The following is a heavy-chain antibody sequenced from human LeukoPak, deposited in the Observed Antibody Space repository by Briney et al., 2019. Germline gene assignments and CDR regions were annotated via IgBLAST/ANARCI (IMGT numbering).Heavy chain of an antibody. V-gene: IGHV3-21*01. CDR2: ICSNTEYS. CDR1: GFTFSSYS. Sequence: GGSLRLSCAASGFTFSSYSMNWVRQAPGKGLEWVSSICSNTEYSYYADSVKGRFSISRDNAKNSLYLQMNSLRDEDTAVYYCAREDGGSGWYWGQGTLVTVSS. J-gene: IGHJ4*02. CDR3: AREDGGSGWY. D-gene: IGHD6-19*01.